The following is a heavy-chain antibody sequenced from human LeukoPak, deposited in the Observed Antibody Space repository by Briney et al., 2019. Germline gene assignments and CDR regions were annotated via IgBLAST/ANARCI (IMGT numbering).Heavy chain of an antibody. CDR3: AKESMWFGESSPFDY. D-gene: IGHD3-10*01. CDR2: IRYDGSNK. Sequence: GGSLRLSCAASGFTFSSYAMSWVRQAPGKGLEWVAFIRYDGSNKYYADSVKGRFTISRDNSKNTTVYLQMNSLRAEDTALYYCAKESMWFGESSPFDYWGQGTLVTVSS. CDR1: GFTFSSYA. J-gene: IGHJ4*02. V-gene: IGHV3-30*02.